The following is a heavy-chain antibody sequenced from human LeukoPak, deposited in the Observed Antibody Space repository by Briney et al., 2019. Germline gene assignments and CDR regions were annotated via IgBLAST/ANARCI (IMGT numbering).Heavy chain of an antibody. J-gene: IGHJ4*02. V-gene: IGHV3-21*01. CDR2: ISSSSSYI. D-gene: IGHD6-19*01. CDR3: ARESSSGWYYGNDY. Sequence: GGSLRLSCAASGFTFSSHSMNWVRQAPGKGLEWVSSISSSSSYIYYADSVKGRFTISRDNAKNSLYLQMNSLRAEDTAVYYCARESSSGWYYGNDYWGQGTLVTVSS. CDR1: GFTFSSHS.